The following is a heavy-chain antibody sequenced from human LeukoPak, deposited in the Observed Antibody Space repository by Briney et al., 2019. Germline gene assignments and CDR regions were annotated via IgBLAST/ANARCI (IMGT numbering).Heavy chain of an antibody. CDR2: INPNSGGT. V-gene: IGHV1-2*02. J-gene: IGHJ5*02. Sequence: ASVKVSCKASGYTFTGYYMHWVRQAPGQGLEWMGWINPNSGGTNYAQKFQGRVTMTRDTSISTAYMELSRLRSDDTAVYYCARKSVAAAAKASDLNWFDPWGQGTLVTVSS. D-gene: IGHD6-25*01. CDR1: GYTFTGYY. CDR3: ARKSVAAAAKASDLNWFDP.